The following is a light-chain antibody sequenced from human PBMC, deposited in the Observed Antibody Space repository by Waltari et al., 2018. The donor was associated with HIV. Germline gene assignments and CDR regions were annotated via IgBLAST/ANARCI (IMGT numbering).Light chain of an antibody. CDR3: SSYTSSSTLV. CDR2: EVS. Sequence: QSALTQPASVSGSPGQSITISCTGTSSDVGGYNYVSWYHQHPGKAPELMIYEVSNRPSGVSNRFSGSKSGNTASLTISGLQAEDEADYYCSSYTSSSTLVCGGGTKLTVL. V-gene: IGLV2-14*01. J-gene: IGLJ2*01. CDR1: SSDVGGYNY.